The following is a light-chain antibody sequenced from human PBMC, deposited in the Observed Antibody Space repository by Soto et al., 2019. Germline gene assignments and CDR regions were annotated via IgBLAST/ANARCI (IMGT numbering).Light chain of an antibody. CDR1: QSVSRY. J-gene: IGKJ2*01. CDR3: QQRSNWPPYT. V-gene: IGKV3-11*01. CDR2: DAS. Sequence: EIVLTQSPATLSLSPGERATLSCRASQSVSRYVAWYQQKPGQAPRLLIYDASNRATGIPARFSGSGSATDFTLTISSLEHEDLAVYYCQQRSNWPPYTFGQGNKL.